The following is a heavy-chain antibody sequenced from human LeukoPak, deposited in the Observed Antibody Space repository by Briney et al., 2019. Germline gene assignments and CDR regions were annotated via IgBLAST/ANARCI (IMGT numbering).Heavy chain of an antibody. J-gene: IGHJ6*02. CDR2: INTNTGNP. Sequence: WASVKVSCKASGYTFTSYAMNWVRQAPGQGLEWMGWINTNTGNPTYAQGFTGRFVFSLDTSVSTAYLQISSLKAEDTAVYYCARAPENSGYIYGMDVWGQGTTVTVSS. CDR1: GYTFTSYA. D-gene: IGHD5-12*01. V-gene: IGHV7-4-1*02. CDR3: ARAPENSGYIYGMDV.